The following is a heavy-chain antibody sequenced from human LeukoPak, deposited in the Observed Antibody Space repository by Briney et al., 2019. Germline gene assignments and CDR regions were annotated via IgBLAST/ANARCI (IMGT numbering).Heavy chain of an antibody. J-gene: IGHJ4*02. V-gene: IGHV1-69*05. CDR1: GGTFSSYA. CDR3: ATGYNDFRVEGRYFYS. CDR2: IIPIFGTA. D-gene: IGHD3-9*01. Sequence: GSSVKVSCKASGGTFSSYAISWVRQAPGQGLEWMGGIIPIFGTANYAQKFQGRVTITTDESTSTAYMELSSLRSEDTAVYYCATGYNDFRVEGRYFYSWGQGTLVTVSS.